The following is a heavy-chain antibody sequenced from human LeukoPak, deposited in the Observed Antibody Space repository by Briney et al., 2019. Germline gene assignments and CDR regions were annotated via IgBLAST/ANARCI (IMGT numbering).Heavy chain of an antibody. D-gene: IGHD2-2*01. CDR1: GGSISSGGYY. Sequence: TLSLTCTVSGGSISSGGYYWSWIRQHPGKGLEWIGYIYYSGSTYYNPSLKSRVTISVDTSKNQFSLKLSSVTAADTAVYYCARVVPAAVTDYWDQGTLVTVSS. J-gene: IGHJ4*02. CDR2: IYYSGST. CDR3: ARVVPAAVTDY. V-gene: IGHV4-31*03.